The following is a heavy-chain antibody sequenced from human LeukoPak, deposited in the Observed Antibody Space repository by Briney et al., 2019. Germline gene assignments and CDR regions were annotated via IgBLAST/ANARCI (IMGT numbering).Heavy chain of an antibody. J-gene: IGHJ4*02. CDR1: GYTFSIYG. V-gene: IGHV1-18*01. CDR2: TSVYNGNT. D-gene: IGHD3-3*01. Sequence: GASVTVSFTASGYTFSIYGISWVRQAPGQGLEWVGWTSVYNGNTNYAQKLQGRVTMTTDTSTSTAYMELRSLRSDDTAVYYCATDDASNFWSGYYPGVFWGQGTLVTVSS. CDR3: ATDDASNFWSGYYPGVF.